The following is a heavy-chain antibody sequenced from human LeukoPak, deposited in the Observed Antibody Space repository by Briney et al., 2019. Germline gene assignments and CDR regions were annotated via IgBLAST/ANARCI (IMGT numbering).Heavy chain of an antibody. CDR2: ISHTGGLI. CDR3: ARGQWLVF. V-gene: IGHV3-48*03. Sequence: PGGSLRLSCAATGFTSNPSELNWVRQAPGRGLEWISYISHTGGLIYYADSVKGRFTISRDNAKNSLDLQMNSLRAEDTAVYYCARGQWLVFRGQGTPVTVSS. CDR1: GFTSNPSE. D-gene: IGHD6-19*01. J-gene: IGHJ4*02.